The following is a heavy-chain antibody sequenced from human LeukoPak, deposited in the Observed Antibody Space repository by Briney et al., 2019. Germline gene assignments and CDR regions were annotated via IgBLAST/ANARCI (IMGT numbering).Heavy chain of an antibody. J-gene: IGHJ4*02. Sequence: GESLKISCKGSGFTFTKYWIGWVRQMPGKGLEWMWIMYLGDSETRYSPSFQGQVTISADKSISTVFLQWSSLKASDTAMYYCVRHEGSTSGWPFDYWGQGTLVTVSS. CDR3: VRHEGSTSGWPFDY. CDR2: MYLGDSET. CDR1: GFTFTKYW. V-gene: IGHV5-51*01. D-gene: IGHD6-19*01.